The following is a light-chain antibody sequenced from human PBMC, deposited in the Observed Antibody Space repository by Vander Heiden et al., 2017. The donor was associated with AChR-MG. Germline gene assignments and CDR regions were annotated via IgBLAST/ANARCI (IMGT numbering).Light chain of an antibody. CDR1: QGISSY. CDR2: AAS. V-gene: IGKV1-8*01. J-gene: IGKJ1*01. Sequence: AIRMTQSPSSFSASTGDRVTITPRASQGISSYLAWYQQKPGKAPKLLIYAASTLQSGVPSRVSGSGSGTDFTLTISCLQSEDFATDYCQQYYSYPQTLTFGQGTKVEIK. CDR3: QQYYSYPQTLT.